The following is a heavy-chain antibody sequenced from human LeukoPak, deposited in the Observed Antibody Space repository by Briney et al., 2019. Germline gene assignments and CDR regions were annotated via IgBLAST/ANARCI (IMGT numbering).Heavy chain of an antibody. CDR2: ISYDGNNK. V-gene: IGHV3-30*03. D-gene: IGHD3-10*01. Sequence: GGSLRLACAASGFTFSTYGMHWVRQAPGKGLEWVAVISYDGNNKYYADSVKGRFTISRDNSKNTLYLQMNSLRGEDTAVYYCEGAMVRGVIANYHYYAMDVWGQGTTVTVSS. J-gene: IGHJ6*02. CDR3: EGAMVRGVIANYHYYAMDV. CDR1: GFTFSTYG.